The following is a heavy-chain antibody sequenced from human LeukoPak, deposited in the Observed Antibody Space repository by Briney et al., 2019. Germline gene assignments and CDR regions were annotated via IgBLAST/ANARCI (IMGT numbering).Heavy chain of an antibody. J-gene: IGHJ5*02. Sequence: PSETLSLTCTVSGGSMDNYYWSWIRQAAGQGLEWIGRIYISGFTNYRPSLKGRVTMSVDTSRNQFSLKLTYVTAADTAVYFCARGGIYGDYDNWFDPWGQGTLVTVSS. D-gene: IGHD4-17*01. V-gene: IGHV4-4*07. CDR1: GGSMDNYY. CDR2: IYISGFT. CDR3: ARGGIYGDYDNWFDP.